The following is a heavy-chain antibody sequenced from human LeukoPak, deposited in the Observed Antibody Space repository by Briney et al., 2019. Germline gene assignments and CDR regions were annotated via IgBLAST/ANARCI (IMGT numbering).Heavy chain of an antibody. Sequence: GGSLRLSCAAFGFIVRSNHINWVRQAPGKGLEWVSITYSGDTTYYADSVKGRFIISRDDSKNTLSLQMNDLRVEDTAVYYCASERPDSRNLDSWGRGALVTVSS. CDR2: TYSGDTT. CDR3: ASERPDSRNLDS. J-gene: IGHJ4*02. CDR1: GFIVRSNH. V-gene: IGHV3-66*01. D-gene: IGHD1-14*01.